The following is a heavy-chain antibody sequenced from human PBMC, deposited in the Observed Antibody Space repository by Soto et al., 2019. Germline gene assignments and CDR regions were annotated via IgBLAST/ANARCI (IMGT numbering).Heavy chain of an antibody. CDR2: IIPIFGTA. Sequence: QVQLVQSGAEVKKPGSSVKVSCKASGGTFSSYAISWVRQAPGQGLEWMGGIIPIFGTANYAQKFQGRVTIXXDXSXXTAYMELSSLRSEDTAVYYCARGSGYSYGSYYFDYWGQGTLVTVSS. D-gene: IGHD5-18*01. CDR1: GGTFSSYA. J-gene: IGHJ4*02. CDR3: ARGSGYSYGSYYFDY. V-gene: IGHV1-69*12.